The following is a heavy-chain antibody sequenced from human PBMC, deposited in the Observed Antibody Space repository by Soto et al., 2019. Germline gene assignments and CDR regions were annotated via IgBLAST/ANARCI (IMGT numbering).Heavy chain of an antibody. CDR3: ARLGLTVAVDY. D-gene: IGHD6-19*01. J-gene: IGHJ4*02. Sequence: QVQLQQWGAGLLKPSETLSLTCAVYGGSFSGYYWSWIRQPPGKGLEWIGEINHSGSTNYNPSLKSRVTISVYTSKNQFSLKLSSVTAADTAVYYCARLGLTVAVDYWGQGTLVTVSS. V-gene: IGHV4-34*01. CDR2: INHSGST. CDR1: GGSFSGYY.